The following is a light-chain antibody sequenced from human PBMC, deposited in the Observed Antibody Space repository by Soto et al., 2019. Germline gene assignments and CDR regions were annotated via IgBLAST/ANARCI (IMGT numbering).Light chain of an antibody. V-gene: IGLV2-14*01. CDR3: NSYAGTSYV. CDR1: SSDVGAYNY. Sequence: QSALAQPASVSGTPGQSITISCTGTSSDVGAYNYVSWYQQYPGKAPKLIIYDVSNRPSGVSCRFSGSKSGNTASLTISELQAEDEADYYCNSYAGTSYVFGPGTKVTV. CDR2: DVS. J-gene: IGLJ1*01.